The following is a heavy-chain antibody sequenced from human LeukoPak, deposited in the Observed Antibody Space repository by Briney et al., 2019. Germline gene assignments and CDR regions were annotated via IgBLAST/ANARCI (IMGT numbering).Heavy chain of an antibody. CDR2: IKSKTDGGTT. V-gene: IGHV3-15*01. CDR1: GFTSSNAW. CDR3: TIQVGATTFDY. D-gene: IGHD1-26*01. Sequence: GGSLRLSCAASGFTSSNAWMSWVRQAPGKGLEWVGRIKSKTDGGTTDYAAPVKGRFTISRDDSKNTLYLQMNSLKTEDTAVYYCTIQVGATTFDYWGQGTLVTVSS. J-gene: IGHJ4*02.